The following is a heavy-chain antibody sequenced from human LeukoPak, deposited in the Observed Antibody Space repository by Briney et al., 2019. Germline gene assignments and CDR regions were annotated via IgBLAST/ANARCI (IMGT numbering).Heavy chain of an antibody. Sequence: ASVKVSCKASGYTFTSYGISWVRQAPGQGLEWMGWISAYNGNTNYAQKLQGRVTMTTDTSTSTAYMELRSLRSDDTAVYHCARGGCTNGVCYLRNKVYDYWGQGTLVTVSS. J-gene: IGHJ4*02. CDR3: ARGGCTNGVCYLRNKVYDY. CDR1: GYTFTSYG. CDR2: ISAYNGNT. D-gene: IGHD2-8*01. V-gene: IGHV1-18*01.